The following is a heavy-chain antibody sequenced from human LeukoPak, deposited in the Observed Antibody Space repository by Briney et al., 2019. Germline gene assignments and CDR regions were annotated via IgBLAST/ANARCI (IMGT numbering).Heavy chain of an antibody. D-gene: IGHD3-22*01. CDR1: GFTFSSYE. V-gene: IGHV3-7*03. CDR2: IKQDGSEK. Sequence: GGSLRLSCAASGFTFSSYEMNWVRQAPGKGLEWVANIKQDGSEKYYVDSVKGRFTISRDNGKNSLYLQMNSLRAEDTAVYYCAKLPDSSVPLDYWGQGTLVTVSS. J-gene: IGHJ4*02. CDR3: AKLPDSSVPLDY.